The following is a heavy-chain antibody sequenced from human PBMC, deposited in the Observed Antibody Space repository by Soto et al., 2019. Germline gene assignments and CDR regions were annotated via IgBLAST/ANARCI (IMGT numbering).Heavy chain of an antibody. CDR3: ASMIVGSTSRDRDCDY. Sequence: EVRLVESGGGSVRPGGSLKLSCAASGFDFSGSAMYWVRQASGKGLEWVGRIRSRSDSYATSYAESLSGRFTISRDDSRNLVFLEMNGLETDDTAVYYCASMIVGSTSRDRDCDYWGQGTLVTVSS. V-gene: IGHV3-73*02. J-gene: IGHJ4*02. CDR1: GFDFSGSA. D-gene: IGHD1-26*01. CDR2: IRSRSDSYAT.